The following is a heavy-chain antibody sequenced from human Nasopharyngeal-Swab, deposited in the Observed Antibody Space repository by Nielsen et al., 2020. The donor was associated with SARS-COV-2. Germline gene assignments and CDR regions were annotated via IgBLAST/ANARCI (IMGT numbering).Heavy chain of an antibody. V-gene: IGHV5-51*01. CDR1: GFSFTSYC. CDR2: IYPGDSDT. D-gene: IGHD1-26*01. Sequence: GESLTIACKGSGFSFTSYCIGWMSQMHGKGREWMVIIYPGDSDTRYSPSFQGHVTISADKSISTAYLQWSSLKASDTAMYYCARRRKSGSYYWNYWGQGTLVTVSS. CDR3: ARRRKSGSYYWNY. J-gene: IGHJ4*02.